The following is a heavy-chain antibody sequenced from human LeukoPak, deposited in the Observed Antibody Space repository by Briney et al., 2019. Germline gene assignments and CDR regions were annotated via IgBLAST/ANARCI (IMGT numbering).Heavy chain of an antibody. V-gene: IGHV4-39*07. D-gene: IGHD2-15*01. CDR1: GGSISSSSYY. CDR2: IYYSGST. Sequence: PSETLSLTCTVSGGSISSSSYYWGWIRQPPGKGLEWIGSIYYSGSTYYNPSLKSRVAISVDTSKNQFSLRLSSVTAADTAVYYCARTISYCSGGSCYYHFDYWGQGTLVTVSS. CDR3: ARTISYCSGGSCYYHFDY. J-gene: IGHJ4*02.